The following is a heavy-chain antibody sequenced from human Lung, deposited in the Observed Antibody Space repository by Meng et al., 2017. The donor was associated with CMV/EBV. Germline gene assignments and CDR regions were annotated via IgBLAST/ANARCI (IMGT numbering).Heavy chain of an antibody. D-gene: IGHD2-15*01. CDR2: ISGIGGNS. Sequence: ESLKISCTASGFTFDNYAMSWVRQAPGKGLEWVSVISGIGGNSYYAESVKGRFTVSRDNSKNTLYLHMNGLRADDTAVYYCAKAVVPVYYYYGMDVWGRGTTVTVSS. V-gene: IGHV3-23*01. J-gene: IGHJ6*02. CDR3: AKAVVPVYYYYGMDV. CDR1: GFTFDNYA.